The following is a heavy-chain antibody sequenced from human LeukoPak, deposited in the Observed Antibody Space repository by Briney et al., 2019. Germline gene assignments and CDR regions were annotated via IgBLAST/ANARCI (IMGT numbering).Heavy chain of an antibody. Sequence: HPGGSLRLSCAASGFTFSSYAMSWVRQAPGKGLEWVSAISGSGGSTYYADSVKGRFTISRDNSKNTLYLQMNSLRAEDTAVYYCAKDQSSSWYYYYGMDVWGQGTTVTVSS. V-gene: IGHV3-23*01. CDR3: AKDQSSSWYYYYGMDV. J-gene: IGHJ6*02. CDR2: ISGSGGST. CDR1: GFTFSSYA. D-gene: IGHD6-13*01.